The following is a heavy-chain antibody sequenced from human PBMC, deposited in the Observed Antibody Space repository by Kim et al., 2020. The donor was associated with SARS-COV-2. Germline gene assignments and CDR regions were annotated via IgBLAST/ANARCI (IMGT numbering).Heavy chain of an antibody. D-gene: IGHD6-19*01. J-gene: IGHJ2*01. V-gene: IGHV4-59*08. CDR3: ARHRNRSGRGYFDL. CDR1: GGSISSYY. CDR2: IYYSGST. Sequence: SETLSLTCTVSGGSISSYYWSWIRQPPGKGLEWIGYIYYSGSTNYNPSLKSRVTISVDTSKNQFSLKLSSVTAADTAVYYCARHRNRSGRGYFDLWGRGT.